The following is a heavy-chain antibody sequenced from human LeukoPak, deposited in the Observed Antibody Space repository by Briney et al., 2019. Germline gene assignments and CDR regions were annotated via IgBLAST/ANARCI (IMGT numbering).Heavy chain of an antibody. D-gene: IGHD6-19*01. CDR2: ISYDGSNK. V-gene: IGHV3-30*19. J-gene: IGHJ4*02. Sequence: SGGSLRLSCAASGFTFSSYGMHWVRQAPGKGLGWVAVISYDGSNKYYADSVKGRFTISRDNSKNTLYLQMNSLRAEDTAVYYCARDRSSGWYVKYYFDYWGQGTLVTVSS. CDR3: ARDRSSGWYVKYYFDY. CDR1: GFTFSSYG.